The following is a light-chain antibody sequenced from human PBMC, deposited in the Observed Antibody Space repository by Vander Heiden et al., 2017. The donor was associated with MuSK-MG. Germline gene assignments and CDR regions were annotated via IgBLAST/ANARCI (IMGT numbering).Light chain of an antibody. J-gene: IGKJ3*01. V-gene: IGKV3-11*01. CDR1: QRVSSY. CDR3: QQRSNRPLFS. CDR2: DAS. Sequence: EIVLTQSPAPLSLSPGDRATLPCTASQRVSSYLAWYQQKPGQAPSLLIYDASNRATGIPARFSGSGSGTDFTLTISSLEPEDFAIYYCQQRSNRPLFSFGPGTKVEIK.